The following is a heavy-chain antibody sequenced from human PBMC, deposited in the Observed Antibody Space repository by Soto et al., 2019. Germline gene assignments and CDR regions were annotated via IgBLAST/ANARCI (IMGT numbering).Heavy chain of an antibody. CDR1: GFTFSIFG. CDR3: AKGSTRWLQSLLDY. Sequence: QVQLVESGGGVDQQGESLRLSCAASGFTFSIFGMHWVRQAPGKGLEWVALISHDGSNKLYADFVRGRFTISRDNSKNTVYLQMDSLTAEDTAVYYCAKGSTRWLQSLLDYWGQGTLVTVSS. J-gene: IGHJ4*02. CDR2: ISHDGSNK. V-gene: IGHV3-30*18. D-gene: IGHD5-18*01.